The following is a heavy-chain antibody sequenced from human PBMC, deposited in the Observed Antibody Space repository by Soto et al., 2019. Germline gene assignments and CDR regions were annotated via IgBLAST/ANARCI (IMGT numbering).Heavy chain of an antibody. CDR2: TIPALGTT. D-gene: IGHD5-18*01. CDR1: GGTLNNYG. CDR3: ARVGVMVSKFSYYQAMDV. Sequence: QVQLVQSGAEVKKPGSSVRVSCKASGGTLNNYGIYWVRQAPGQGLVWMGGTIPALGTTTYAQKFQGRVTINADDSTSTAYMEMSSLGSEDTAIYYCARVGVMVSKFSYYQAMDVWGQGTTVTVSS. V-gene: IGHV1-69*01. J-gene: IGHJ6*02.